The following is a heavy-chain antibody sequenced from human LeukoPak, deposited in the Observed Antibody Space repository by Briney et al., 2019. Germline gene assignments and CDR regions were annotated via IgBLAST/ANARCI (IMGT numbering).Heavy chain of an antibody. V-gene: IGHV4-61*02. J-gene: IGHJ4*02. D-gene: IGHD3-3*01. Sequence: PSETLSLTCTVSGGSISSGSYYWSWIRQPAGKGLEWIGRIYTSGSTNYNPSLKSRVTISVDTSKNQFSLKLSSVTAADTAVYYCARHWSLVLSDFWSGHGLDYWGQGTLVTVSS. CDR2: IYTSGST. CDR3: ARHWSLVLSDFWSGHGLDY. CDR1: GGSISSGSYY.